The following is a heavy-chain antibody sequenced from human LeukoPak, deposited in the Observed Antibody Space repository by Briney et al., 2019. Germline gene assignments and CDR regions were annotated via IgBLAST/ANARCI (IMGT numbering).Heavy chain of an antibody. V-gene: IGHV3-21*01. D-gene: IGHD6-13*01. CDR3: ARVRSYSNSYYDFDP. CDR1: GFTFDDYG. Sequence: GGSLRLSCAASGFTFDDYGMSWVRQPPGKGLEWVSCISSSGSYIFYADSVQGRFTISRDNAKKSLYLQMNSLRADDTAIYYCARVRSYSNSYYDFDPWGQGTLVTVSS. CDR2: ISSSGSYI. J-gene: IGHJ5*02.